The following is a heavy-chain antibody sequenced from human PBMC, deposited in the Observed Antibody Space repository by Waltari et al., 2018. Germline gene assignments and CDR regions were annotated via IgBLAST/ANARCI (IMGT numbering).Heavy chain of an antibody. V-gene: IGHV4-59*08. CDR3: ARRGDGYNLGIDAVDL. D-gene: IGHD5-12*01. Sequence: QVLLQESGPGLVKPSETLSLTCTVSGDSLSRYYWTWIRQPPGERLEWIGHIFFSGSTNYNPTLKSRLTISVDSSKNQFSLRLRSMTAADTAVYYCARRGDGYNLGIDAVDLWGRGTLVTVSS. CDR1: GDSLSRYY. J-gene: IGHJ2*01. CDR2: IFFSGST.